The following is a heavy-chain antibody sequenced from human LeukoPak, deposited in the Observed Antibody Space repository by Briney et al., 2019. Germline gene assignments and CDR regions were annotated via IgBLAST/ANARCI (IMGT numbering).Heavy chain of an antibody. CDR3: AKRGAGSGGLHY. V-gene: IGHV3-23*01. CDR1: GFTFNPYA. D-gene: IGHD6-19*01. Sequence: GGSVRLSCAASGFTFNPYAMTWVRQAPGKGLEWVSTFYETLKTDYADSVKGRFTISRDTSNNMLYLQMNSLRTEDTAIYYCAKRGAGSGGLHYWGQGTLVTVSS. CDR2: FYETLKT. J-gene: IGHJ4*02.